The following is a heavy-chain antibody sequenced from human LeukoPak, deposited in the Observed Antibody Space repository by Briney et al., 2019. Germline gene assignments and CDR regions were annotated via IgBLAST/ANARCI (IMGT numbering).Heavy chain of an antibody. D-gene: IGHD3-22*01. Sequence: SQTLSLTCTVSGGSISSGGYYWSWICQHPGKGLEWIGYIYYSGNPYYSPSLKRRVTISVDTSKNQFSLKLSSVTAADTAVYYCARAYYYDRSKFDYWGQGTLVTVSS. J-gene: IGHJ4*02. CDR1: GGSISSGGYY. V-gene: IGHV4-31*03. CDR2: IYYSGNP. CDR3: ARAYYYDRSKFDY.